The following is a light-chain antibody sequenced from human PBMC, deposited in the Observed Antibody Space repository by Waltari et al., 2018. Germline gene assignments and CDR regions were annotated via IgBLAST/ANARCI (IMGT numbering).Light chain of an antibody. J-gene: IGLJ3*02. CDR3: ISYTSSSTWV. V-gene: IGLV2-14*03. CDR1: SSDVGGYNY. Sequence: QSALTQPASVSGSPGQSITISCTGTSSDVGGYNYVSWYQQHPGKAPKLIIYDVSNRPSGVSNGFSGSRSGNTASLTSSGLQTEDEADYYCISYTSSSTWVFGGGTKLTVL. CDR2: DVS.